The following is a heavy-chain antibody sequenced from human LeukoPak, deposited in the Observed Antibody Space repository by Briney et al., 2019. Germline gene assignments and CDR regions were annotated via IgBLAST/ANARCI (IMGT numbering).Heavy chain of an antibody. CDR2: ISSSSTYI. CDR1: GFTFSSYS. J-gene: IGHJ4*02. D-gene: IGHD4-11*01. CDR3: ARDLTTVTTAVFAY. Sequence: GGSLRLSRAASGFTFSSYSMNWVRQAPGKGLEWVSSISSSSTYIYYADSVKGRFTISRDKAKNSLYLQMNSLRAEDTAVYYCARDLTTVTTAVFAYWGQGTLVTVSS. V-gene: IGHV3-21*06.